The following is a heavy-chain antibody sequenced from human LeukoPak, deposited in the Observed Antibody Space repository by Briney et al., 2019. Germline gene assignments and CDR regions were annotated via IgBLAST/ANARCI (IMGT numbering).Heavy chain of an antibody. Sequence: SVKVSCKASGGTFSSYTISWVRQAPGQGLEWMGRIIPILGIANYAQKFQGRVTITADKSTSTAYMELSSLRSEDTAVYYCASDFWSGYYTDYYFDYCGQGALVTVSS. CDR1: GGTFSSYT. CDR2: IIPILGIA. CDR3: ASDFWSGYYTDYYFDY. D-gene: IGHD3-3*01. V-gene: IGHV1-69*02. J-gene: IGHJ4*02.